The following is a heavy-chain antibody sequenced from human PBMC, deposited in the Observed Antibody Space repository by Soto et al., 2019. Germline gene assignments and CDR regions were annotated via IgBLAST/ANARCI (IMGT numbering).Heavy chain of an antibody. CDR2: ISSSSSYI. CDR1: GFTFSSYS. V-gene: IGHV3-21*01. J-gene: IGHJ5*02. Sequence: EVQLVESGGGLVKPGGSLRLSCAASGFTFSSYSMNWVRQAPGKGLEWVSSISSSSSYIYYADSVKGRFTISRDNAKNLLYLQMNSLRAEDTAVYYCARVRWPLGIFELRFDPWGQGTLLTVSS. CDR3: ARVRWPLGIFELRFDP. D-gene: IGHD3-3*01.